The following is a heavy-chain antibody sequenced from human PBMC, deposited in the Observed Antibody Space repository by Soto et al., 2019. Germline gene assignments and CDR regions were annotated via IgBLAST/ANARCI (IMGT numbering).Heavy chain of an antibody. CDR3: ARLGPYGSESYSFRYNWFDP. D-gene: IGHD3-10*01. V-gene: IGHV3-53*01. CDR2: IYSGGSS. J-gene: IGHJ5*02. CDR1: GFTVRSSD. Sequence: PWGSLRLSCTTSGFTVRSSDMTWVRQAPGKGLEWVSVIYSGGSSYYAVSVQGRFTISRDNSKNTVYLQMNSLRGEDTAMYYCARLGPYGSESYSFRYNWFDPWGQGTQVTVSS.